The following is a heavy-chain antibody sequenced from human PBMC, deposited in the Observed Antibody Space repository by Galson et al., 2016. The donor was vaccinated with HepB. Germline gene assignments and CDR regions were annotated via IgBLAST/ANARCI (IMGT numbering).Heavy chain of an antibody. J-gene: IGHJ4*02. D-gene: IGHD3-16*01. CDR2: ISGSGYTT. V-gene: IGHV3-23*01. CDR1: GFTFSSYA. CDR3: VKESPVRGNHFEY. Sequence: SLRLSCAASGFTFSSYAMSWVRQAPGKGLDWVSAISGSGYTTYYADSVKGRFTISRDNSKNTLYLQMNSLRAEDTAVYYCVKESPVRGNHFEYWGQGTLVTVSS.